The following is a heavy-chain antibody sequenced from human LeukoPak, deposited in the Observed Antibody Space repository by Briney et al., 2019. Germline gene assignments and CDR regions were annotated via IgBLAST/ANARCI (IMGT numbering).Heavy chain of an antibody. CDR2: ISYDGSNK. CDR3: ARDFDY. J-gene: IGHJ4*02. Sequence: GGSLRLSCATSGFTFSDYAMHWVRQAPGKGLEWVALISYDGSNKYYADSVKGRFTISRDNSKNTLYLQMNSLRADDTAVFYCARDFDYWGQGTLVTVTS. CDR1: GFTFSDYA. V-gene: IGHV3-30-3*01.